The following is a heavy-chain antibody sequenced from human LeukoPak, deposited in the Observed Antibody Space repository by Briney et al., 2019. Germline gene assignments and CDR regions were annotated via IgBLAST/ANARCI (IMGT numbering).Heavy chain of an antibody. CDR3: ARGIAAAGPPVAFDI. Sequence: ASVKVSCKASGYTFTGYYMHWVRQAPGQGLEWMGWMNPNSGNTGYAQKFQGRVTITRSTSISTAYMELSSLRSEDTAVYYCARGIAAAGPPVAFDIWGQGTMVTVSS. V-gene: IGHV1-8*03. J-gene: IGHJ3*02. CDR1: GYTFTGYY. D-gene: IGHD6-13*01. CDR2: MNPNSGNT.